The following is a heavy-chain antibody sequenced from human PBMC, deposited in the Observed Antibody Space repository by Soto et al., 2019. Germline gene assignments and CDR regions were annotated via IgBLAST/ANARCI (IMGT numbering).Heavy chain of an antibody. D-gene: IGHD2-15*01. V-gene: IGHV2-5*02. CDR3: THKGGRGAGMDV. CDR1: GFSLSNSGVG. CDR2: IYWDDDE. Sequence: QITVKESGPTLVKPTQTLTLTCTFSGFSLSNSGVGVAWIRQPPGKALEWLALIYWDDDERYRPSLRSRLTNTKDHSKNPVVPTMTNVDPVDTATYFCTHKGGRGAGMDVWGQGTTVTVSS. J-gene: IGHJ6*02.